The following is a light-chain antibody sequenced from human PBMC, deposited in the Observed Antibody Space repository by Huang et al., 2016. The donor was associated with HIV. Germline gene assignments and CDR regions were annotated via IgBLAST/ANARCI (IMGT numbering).Light chain of an antibody. CDR3: QQLNSYPIT. V-gene: IGKV1-9*01. CDR2: AAS. Sequence: IQLTQSPSSLSLLIGDRVTITCRASQDITNYLAWYQQKPRQPPKVLIYAASALPGGVPSRFSGSGSGRNFTLNINNRQPEDFGTYYCQQLNSYPITFGQGTRLEIK. J-gene: IGKJ5*01. CDR1: QDITNY.